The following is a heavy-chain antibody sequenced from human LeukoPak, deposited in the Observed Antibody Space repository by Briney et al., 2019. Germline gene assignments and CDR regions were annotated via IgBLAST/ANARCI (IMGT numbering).Heavy chain of an antibody. D-gene: IGHD5-24*01. CDR3: ARDPLRWLQNNYYYYYMDV. V-gene: IGHV3-48*02. J-gene: IGHJ6*03. Sequence: GVSLRLSCATSGFTFSSYGMTWVRQAPGKGLEWVSYISSTSRTIYDADSVKGRFTISRDNAKNSLYLQMNSLRDEDTAVYYCARDPLRWLQNNYYYYYMDVWGKGTTVTVSS. CDR1: GFTFSSYG. CDR2: ISSTSRTI.